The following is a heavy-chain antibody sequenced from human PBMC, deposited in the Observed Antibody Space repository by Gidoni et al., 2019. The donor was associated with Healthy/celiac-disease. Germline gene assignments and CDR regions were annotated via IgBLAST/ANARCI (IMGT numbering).Heavy chain of an antibody. J-gene: IGHJ6*02. CDR2: IYTSGST. D-gene: IGHD2-2*01. CDR1: GGSISSGSYY. Sequence: QVQLQESGPGLVKPSQTLSLTCTVSGGSISSGSYYWRWIRQPAGKGLEWIGRIYTSGSTNYNPSLKSRVTISVDTSKNQFSLKLSSVTAADTAVYYCAGELGYCSSTSCLGGGGMDVWGQGTTVTVSS. CDR3: AGELGYCSSTSCLGGGGMDV. V-gene: IGHV4-61*02.